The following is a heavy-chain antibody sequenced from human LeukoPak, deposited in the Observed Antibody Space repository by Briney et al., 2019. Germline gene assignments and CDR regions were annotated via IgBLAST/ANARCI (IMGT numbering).Heavy chain of an antibody. CDR2: ISAYNGNT. J-gene: IGHJ4*02. D-gene: IGHD1-26*01. V-gene: IGHV1-18*01. CDR3: ARAGWGSGSYYYFDY. Sequence: GASVKVSCKASGYTFTSYGIIWVRQAPGQGLEWMGWISAYNGNTNYAQKFQGRVIMTTDTSTSTAYMELRSLRSDDTAVYYCARAGWGSGSYYYFDYWGQGTLVTVSS. CDR1: GYTFTSYG.